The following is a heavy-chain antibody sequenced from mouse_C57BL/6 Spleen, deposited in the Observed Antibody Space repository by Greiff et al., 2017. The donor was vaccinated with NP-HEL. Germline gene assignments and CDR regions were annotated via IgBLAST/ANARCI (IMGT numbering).Heavy chain of an antibody. Sequence: VQLKQPGAELVMPGASVKLSCKASGYTFTSYWMHWVKQRPGQGLEWIGEIDPSDSYTNYNQKFKGKSTLTVDKSSSTAYMQLSSLTSEDSAIYYCARPYDGYYFAYWGQGTLVTVSA. V-gene: IGHV1-69*01. CDR1: GYTFTSYW. CDR2: IDPSDSYT. CDR3: ARPYDGYYFAY. D-gene: IGHD2-3*01. J-gene: IGHJ3*01.